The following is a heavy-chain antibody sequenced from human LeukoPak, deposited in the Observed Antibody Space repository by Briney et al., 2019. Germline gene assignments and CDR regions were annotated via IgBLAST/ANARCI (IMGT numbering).Heavy chain of an antibody. D-gene: IGHD1-26*01. J-gene: IGHJ4*02. CDR3: ARAWEGYFDY. Sequence: PSETLSLTCAVSGVSISSGAYYWSWIRHPPGKGLEWLGSIYYTGSTFYNPSLKSRVAISVDTSKTQFSLNLSSVTAADTALYYCARAWEGYFDYWGQGTLVTVSS. V-gene: IGHV4-30-4*01. CDR2: IYYTGST. CDR1: GVSISSGAYY.